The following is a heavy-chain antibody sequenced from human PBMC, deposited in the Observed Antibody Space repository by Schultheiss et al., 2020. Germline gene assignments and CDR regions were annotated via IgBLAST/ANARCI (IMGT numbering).Heavy chain of an antibody. CDR1: GFTFSSYA. J-gene: IGHJ4*02. Sequence: GGSLRLSCAASGFTFSSYAMSWVRQAPGKGLEWVSAISGSGYSTYYADSEKGRFTISRDNSKNTLYLQMDSLRAEDTAVYHCAKDAGLQWLAPFDYWGQGILVTVSS. D-gene: IGHD6-19*01. CDR2: ISGSGYST. CDR3: AKDAGLQWLAPFDY. V-gene: IGHV3-23*01.